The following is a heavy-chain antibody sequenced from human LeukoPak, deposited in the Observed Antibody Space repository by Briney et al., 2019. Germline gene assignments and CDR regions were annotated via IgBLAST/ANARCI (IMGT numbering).Heavy chain of an antibody. Sequence: SQTLSLTCAISGDSVSSNSAAWNWIRQSPSRGLEWLGRTYYRSKWYNDYAVSVKSRITIHPDTSKNQFSLQLNSVTPEDTAVYYCARELDITQGLNWFDPWGQGTLVTVSS. CDR3: ARELDITQGLNWFDP. J-gene: IGHJ5*02. CDR2: TYYRSKWYN. CDR1: GDSVSSNSAA. D-gene: IGHD2-2*03. V-gene: IGHV6-1*01.